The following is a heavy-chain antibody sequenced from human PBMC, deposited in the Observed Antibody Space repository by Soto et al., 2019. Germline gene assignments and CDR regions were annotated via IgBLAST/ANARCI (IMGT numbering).Heavy chain of an antibody. CDR1: GGTFSSYT. J-gene: IGHJ4*02. V-gene: IGHV1-69*02. CDR3: ARVRIVGATSIDY. D-gene: IGHD1-26*01. CDR2: IIPIRGIA. Sequence: QVQLVQSGAEVKKPGYSVKVSCKASGGTFSSYTISWVRQAPGQGLEWMGSIIPIRGIANDAQKFQGRGTITADKSTSTAYIELSSLISEDTAVYYCARVRIVGATSIDYWGQGTLVTVSS.